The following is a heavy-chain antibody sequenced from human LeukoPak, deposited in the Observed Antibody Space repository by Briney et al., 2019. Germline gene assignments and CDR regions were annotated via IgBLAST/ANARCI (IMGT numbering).Heavy chain of an antibody. D-gene: IGHD5-18*01. CDR1: GYILTTYG. CDR2: ISAYSGNT. Sequence: ASVKVSCKASGYILTTYGISWVRQAPGQGLEWMGWISAYSGNTNYAQKFQGRVTMTTDTSTSTAYMELRSLRSDDTAVYFCARESNFLGYSYGHWGQGTLVTVSS. V-gene: IGHV1-18*01. J-gene: IGHJ4*02. CDR3: ARESNFLGYSYGH.